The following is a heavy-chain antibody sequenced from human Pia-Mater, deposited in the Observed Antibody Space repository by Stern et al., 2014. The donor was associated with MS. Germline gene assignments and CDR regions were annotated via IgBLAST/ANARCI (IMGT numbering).Heavy chain of an antibody. J-gene: IGHJ5*01. Sequence: VQLVESGAEVKKPGSSVKVSCKVSGGTFSDNAFSWVRQAPGQGLEWMGGIIPIFGAADYAQNFQGRVTITADESTSTVYMEMSSLRYEDTAVYHCARGAYCGGDCYWGWFDSWGQGTLVTVSS. D-gene: IGHD2-21*02. CDR1: GGTFSDNA. CDR2: IIPIFGAA. V-gene: IGHV1-69*01. CDR3: ARGAYCGGDCYWGWFDS.